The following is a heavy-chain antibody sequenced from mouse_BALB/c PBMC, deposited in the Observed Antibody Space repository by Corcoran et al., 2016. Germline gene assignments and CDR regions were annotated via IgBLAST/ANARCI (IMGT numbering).Heavy chain of an antibody. V-gene: IGHV1S136*01. Sequence: EVQLKQSGPELVKPGASVKMSCKASGYTFTSYVMHWVKQKPGQGLEWIGYINPYNDGTKYNEKFKGKATLTSDKSSRTAYMELSSLTSEDSAVYYCARKTTVEGFDVWGAGTTVTVSS. D-gene: IGHD1-1*01. J-gene: IGHJ1*01. CDR1: GYTFTSYV. CDR3: ARKTTVEGFDV. CDR2: INPYNDGT.